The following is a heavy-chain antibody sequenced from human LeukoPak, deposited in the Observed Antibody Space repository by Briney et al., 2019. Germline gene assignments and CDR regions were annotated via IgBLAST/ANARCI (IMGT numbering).Heavy chain of an antibody. Sequence: PGGSLRLSCTASGFSFGGYSIHWVRQAPGKGLEWLSYIRERGTKHAEYVMGRVTVSRDDAKNSLYQQMNCLRAEDTAVYYCARIRRLTLPISYMDVWGKGTTGTVS. V-gene: IGHV3-48*04. D-gene: IGHD2-21*01. J-gene: IGHJ6*03. CDR3: ARIRRLTLPISYMDV. CDR1: GFSFGGYS. CDR2: IRERGT.